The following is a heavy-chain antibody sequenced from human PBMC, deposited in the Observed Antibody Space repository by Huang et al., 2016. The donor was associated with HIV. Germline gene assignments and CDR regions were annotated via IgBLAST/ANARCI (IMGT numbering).Heavy chain of an antibody. CDR3: ARGLWDSTWDGTDWLLRHFDS. CDR1: GHTFRKYA. J-gene: IGHJ4*02. V-gene: IGHV1-69*13. CDR2: KIPMFGEP. D-gene: IGHD1-26*01. Sequence: QVQLVQSGAEVKKPGSSLRVSCRASGHTFRKYAISWVRQAPGQGHEWLRGKIPMFGEPKYAQKFQGRITITAQESTSTIYVDLIRLTLQDTAIYYCARGLWDSTWDGTDWLLRHFDSWGLGTLVTISS.